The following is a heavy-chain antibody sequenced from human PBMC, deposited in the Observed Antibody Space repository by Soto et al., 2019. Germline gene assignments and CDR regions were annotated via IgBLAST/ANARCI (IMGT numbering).Heavy chain of an antibody. J-gene: IGHJ6*02. Sequence: ASVKVSCKASGYTFTSYGISWVRQAPGQGLEWTGWISAYNGNTNYAQKLQGRVTMTTDTSTSTAYMELRSLRSDDTAVYYCARVPAYYDFWSGLFGMDVWGQGTTVTVSS. D-gene: IGHD3-3*01. V-gene: IGHV1-18*04. CDR1: GYTFTSYG. CDR2: ISAYNGNT. CDR3: ARVPAYYDFWSGLFGMDV.